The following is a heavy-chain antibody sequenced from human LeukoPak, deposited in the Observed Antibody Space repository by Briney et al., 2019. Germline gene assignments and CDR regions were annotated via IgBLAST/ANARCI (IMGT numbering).Heavy chain of an antibody. J-gene: IGHJ4*02. V-gene: IGHV3-7*01. CDR1: GFTFSSYW. CDR3: ARGPNDFWSGYYLFDY. CDR2: IKQDGSEK. Sequence: PGGSLRLSCAASGFTFSSYWMSWVRQAPGKGLEWVANIKQDGSEKYYVDSVKGRFTISRDNAKNSLYLQMNSLSAEDTAVYYCARGPNDFWSGYYLFDYWGQGTLVTVSS. D-gene: IGHD3-3*01.